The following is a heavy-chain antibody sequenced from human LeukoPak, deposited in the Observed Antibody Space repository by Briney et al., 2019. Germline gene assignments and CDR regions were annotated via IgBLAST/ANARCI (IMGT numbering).Heavy chain of an antibody. CDR2: ISGSDGNT. D-gene: IGHD5-24*01. CDR3: ASYGDGYKYYFDY. Sequence: PGGSLRLSCAATGFTFSNYAMSWVRQAPGKGLECVSTISGSDGNTYYADSVKGRFTISRDNSKNTLYLQMNSLRAEDTAVYYCASYGDGYKYYFDYWGQGTLVTVSS. J-gene: IGHJ4*02. CDR1: GFTFSNYA. V-gene: IGHV3-23*01.